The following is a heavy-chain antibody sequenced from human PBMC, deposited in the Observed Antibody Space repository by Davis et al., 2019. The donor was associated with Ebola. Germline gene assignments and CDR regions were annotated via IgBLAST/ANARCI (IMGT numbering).Heavy chain of an antibody. CDR2: INSDGSST. V-gene: IGHV3-74*01. J-gene: IGHJ6*02. Sequence: GESLKISCAASGFTFSSYWMHWVRQAPGKGLVWVSRINSDGSSTSYADSVKGRFTISRDNAKNTLYLQMNSLRAEDTAVYYCARAQAGWLRFYYYYYGMDVWGQGTTVTVSS. CDR3: ARAQAGWLRFYYYYYGMDV. D-gene: IGHD5-12*01. CDR1: GFTFSSYW.